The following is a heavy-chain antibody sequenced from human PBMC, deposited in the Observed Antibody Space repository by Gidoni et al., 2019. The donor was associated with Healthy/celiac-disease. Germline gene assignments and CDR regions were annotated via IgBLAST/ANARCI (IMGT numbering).Heavy chain of an antibody. CDR2: ISYDGSNK. D-gene: IGHD3-22*01. CDR1: SYA. V-gene: IGHV3-30-3*01. CDR3: ARPIGSGYLYYYYGMDV. Sequence: SYAMHWVRQAPGKGLEWVAVISYDGSNKYYADSVKGRFTISRDNSKNTLYLQMNSLRAEDTAVYYCARPIGSGYLYYYYGMDVWGQGTTVTVSS. J-gene: IGHJ6*02.